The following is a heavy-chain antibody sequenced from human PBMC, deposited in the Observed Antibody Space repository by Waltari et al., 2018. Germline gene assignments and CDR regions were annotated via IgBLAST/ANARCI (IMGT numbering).Heavy chain of an antibody. D-gene: IGHD1-1*01. V-gene: IGHV5-10-1*01. CDR1: GYDFSTFW. CDR3: ARTSTRDFYYMDV. Sequence: EVQLVQSGAEVKKPGESLRIYCEGSGYDFSTFWITSVRHMPGKGLEWMGMIDPRDSYTNYSPSFRGHVTISVDRSISTAYIQWSGLRASDTAIYYCARTSTRDFYYMDVWGKGTTVTVSS. CDR2: IDPRDSYT. J-gene: IGHJ6*03.